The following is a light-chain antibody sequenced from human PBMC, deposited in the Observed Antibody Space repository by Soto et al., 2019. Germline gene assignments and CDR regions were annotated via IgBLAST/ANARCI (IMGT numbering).Light chain of an antibody. CDR1: SSDVGSYNR. CDR2: EVS. J-gene: IGLJ1*01. V-gene: IGLV2-18*02. CDR3: SSYTSSSTYV. Sequence: QSALTQPPSVSGSPGQSVTISCTGTSSDVGSYNRVSWYQQPPGTAPKLMIYEVSNRPSGVPDRFSGSKSGNTASLTISGLQAEDVADYYCSSYTSSSTYVFGTGTQLTVL.